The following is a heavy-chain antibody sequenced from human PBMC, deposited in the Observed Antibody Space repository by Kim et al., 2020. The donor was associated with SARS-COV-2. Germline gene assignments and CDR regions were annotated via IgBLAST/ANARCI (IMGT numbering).Heavy chain of an antibody. CDR2: MNPNTGDT. V-gene: IGHV1-2*06. D-gene: IGHD3-3*01. CDR1: GYTFTAHY. CDR3: ARESAAVTKRIYRMDV. J-gene: IGHJ6*02. Sequence: ASVKVSCQASGYTFTAHYIGWVRQAPGQGLEWMGQMNPNTGDTLYAQIFQGRVTMTRDTPMSTAYMELSGLQSDDTAVYYCARESAAVTKRIYRMDVWGQGTTVTVSS.